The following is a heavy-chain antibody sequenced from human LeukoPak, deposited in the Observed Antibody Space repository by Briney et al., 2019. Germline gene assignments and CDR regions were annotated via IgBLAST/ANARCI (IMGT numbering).Heavy chain of an antibody. CDR2: IRTDGSRT. CDR1: GFSFSSYW. V-gene: IGHV3-74*01. Sequence: GGALRLSCADSGFSFSSYWMHWVRQVPGRGLVWVSRIRTDGSRTNYADSVKGRVTISRDNAKNTLYLQINSLRVQDTAIYYRARAPAHVLVPATDLIPHNWFDPWGQGTLLTDSS. J-gene: IGHJ5*02. D-gene: IGHD2-2*01. CDR3: ARAPAHVLVPATDLIPHNWFDP.